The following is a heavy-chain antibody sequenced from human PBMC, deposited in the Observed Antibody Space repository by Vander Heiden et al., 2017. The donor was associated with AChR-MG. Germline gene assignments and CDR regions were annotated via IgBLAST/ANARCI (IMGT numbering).Heavy chain of an antibody. J-gene: IGHJ4*02. V-gene: IGHV1-69*01. CDR2: IMPIFGTA. CDR3: ARVGRWYYDSSGYYPFDY. Sequence: QVQLVQSGAEVKKPGSSVKVSCKASGGTFSSYAISWVRQAPGQGLEWMGGIMPIFGTANYAQKFQGRVTITADESTSTAYMELSSLRSEDTAVYYCARVGRWYYDSSGYYPFDYWGQGTLVTVSS. D-gene: IGHD3-22*01. CDR1: GGTFSSYA.